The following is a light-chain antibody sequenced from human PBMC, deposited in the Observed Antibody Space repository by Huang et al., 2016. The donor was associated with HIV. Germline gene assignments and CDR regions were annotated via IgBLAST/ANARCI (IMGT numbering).Light chain of an antibody. CDR3: LQYYSVPQT. V-gene: IGKV4-1*01. CDR1: QTVLYSLNKKNY. J-gene: IGKJ1*01. CDR2: WAT. Sequence: DIVMTQSPDSLAVSPGERATINCKSSQTVLYSLNKKNYLAWFQQKPWRPPKLLIYWATTRESGVPDRLSGRGSGTDFTLTINNLQAEDVAFYFCLQYYSVPQTFGHGTKVEIK.